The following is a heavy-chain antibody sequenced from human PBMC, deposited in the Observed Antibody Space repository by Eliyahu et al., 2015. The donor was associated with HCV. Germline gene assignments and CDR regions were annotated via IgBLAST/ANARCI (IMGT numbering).Heavy chain of an antibody. CDR1: GFSLSTSGVG. D-gene: IGHD6-13*01. CDR2: IYWNDDE. Sequence: QITLKESGPTLVKPTQTLTLTCTFSGFSLSTSGVGVGWIRQPPRKALEWLALIYWNDDERYNPSLKSRLTITKDTSKNQVVLTMTNMDPVDTATYYCAHALTEGYSSSWWRDTFDIWGQGTMVTVSS. J-gene: IGHJ3*02. V-gene: IGHV2-5*01. CDR3: AHALTEGYSSSWWRDTFDI.